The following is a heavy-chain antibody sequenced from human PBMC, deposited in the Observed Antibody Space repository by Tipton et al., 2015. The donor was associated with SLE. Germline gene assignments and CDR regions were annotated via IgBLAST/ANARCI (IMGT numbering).Heavy chain of an antibody. CDR2: IHYSGKT. V-gene: IGHV4-39*01. CDR1: GGSISRSNYY. CDR3: ASPEAFDI. J-gene: IGHJ3*02. Sequence: TLSLTCIVSGGSISRSNYYWGWIRQPPGKGLEWIGSIHYSGKTYYNSSLKSQVTISVDKSKNQFSLKLSSMTAADTAVYYCASPEAFDIWGQGTMVTVSS.